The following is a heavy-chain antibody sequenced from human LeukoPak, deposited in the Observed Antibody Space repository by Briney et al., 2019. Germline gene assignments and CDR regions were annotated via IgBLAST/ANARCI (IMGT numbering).Heavy chain of an antibody. CDR3: AREFGIAAAANWFDP. D-gene: IGHD6-13*01. CDR1: RGTFSSYA. Sequence: SVKVSCKASRGTFSSYAISWVRQAPGQGLEWMGRIIPILGIANYAQKFQGRVTITADKSTSTAYMELSSLRSEDTAVYYCAREFGIAAAANWFDPWGQGTLVTVSS. J-gene: IGHJ5*02. V-gene: IGHV1-69*04. CDR2: IIPILGIA.